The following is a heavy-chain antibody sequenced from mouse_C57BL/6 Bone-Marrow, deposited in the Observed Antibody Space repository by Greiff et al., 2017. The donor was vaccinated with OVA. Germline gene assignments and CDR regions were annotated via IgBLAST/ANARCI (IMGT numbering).Heavy chain of an antibody. D-gene: IGHD1-1*01. CDR3: AGTSSYWYFDV. V-gene: IGHV12-3*01. CDR2: ITHSGET. CDR1: GFPITSGYY. Sequence: QVQLQQSGPGLVKPSQSLFLTCSITGFPITSGYYWIWIRQSPGKPLEWMGYITHSGETFYNPSLQSPISITRETSKNQFFLQLNSVTTEDTAMYDCAGTSSYWYFDVWGTGTTVTVSS. J-gene: IGHJ1*03.